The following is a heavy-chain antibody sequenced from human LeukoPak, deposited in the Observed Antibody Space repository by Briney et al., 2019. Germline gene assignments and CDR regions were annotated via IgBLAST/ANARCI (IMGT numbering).Heavy chain of an antibody. V-gene: IGHV3-49*04. CDR2: IQSRNYGGTT. D-gene: IGHD2-2*01. CDR3: TASDHLYCSSISCHFDY. CDR1: GFTFGDYG. J-gene: IGHJ4*02. Sequence: PGGSLRLSCTASGFTFGDYGMSWVRQAPGKGLEGVGFIQSRNYGGTTQHAASVKGRFTISRDDSKSIAYLQMNSLKTEDTAVYYCTASDHLYCSSISCHFDYWGQGTLVTVSS.